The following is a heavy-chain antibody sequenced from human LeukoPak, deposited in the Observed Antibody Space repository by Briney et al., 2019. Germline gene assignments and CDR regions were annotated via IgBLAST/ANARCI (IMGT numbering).Heavy chain of an antibody. D-gene: IGHD5-18*01. J-gene: IGHJ3*02. V-gene: IGHV1-2*02. Sequence: ASVKVSCKASGYTFTGYYMHWVRQAPGQGLEWMGWINPNSGGTNYAQKFQGRVTMTRDTSISTAYMELSRLRSDDTAVYYCAREQLWSHDAFDIWGQGIMVTVSS. CDR1: GYTFTGYY. CDR3: AREQLWSHDAFDI. CDR2: INPNSGGT.